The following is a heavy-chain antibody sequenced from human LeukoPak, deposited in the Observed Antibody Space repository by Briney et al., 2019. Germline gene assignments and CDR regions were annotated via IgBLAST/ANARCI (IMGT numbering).Heavy chain of an antibody. CDR2: IWSDGSDK. D-gene: IGHD4-11*01. J-gene: IGHJ1*01. CDR3: AKDAQRGFDYSNSLQN. V-gene: IGHV3-33*06. CDR1: GFTFSHYG. Sequence: GGSRRLSCAASGFTFSHYGMHWVRQTPGAGLEWVAVIWSDGSDKYYAKSVKGRFTISRDNSKNSLFLQMNSLRAEDTAVYYCAKDAQRGFDYSNSLQNWGQGILVTVSS.